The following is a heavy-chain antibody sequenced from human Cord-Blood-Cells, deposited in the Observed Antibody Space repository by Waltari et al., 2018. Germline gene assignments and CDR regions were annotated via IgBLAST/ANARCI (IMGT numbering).Heavy chain of an antibody. CDR1: GYSISSGYY. CDR3: ARDSIAARPVGAFDI. CDR2: IYHSGGT. J-gene: IGHJ3*02. Sequence: QVQLQESGPGLVKPSETLSLTCAVSGYSISSGYYWGWIRQPPGKGLEWIGSIYHSGGTYYNPSLKRRVTISVDTSKNQFSLKLSSVTAADTAVYYCARDSIAARPVGAFDIWGQGTMVTVSS. D-gene: IGHD6-6*01. V-gene: IGHV4-38-2*01.